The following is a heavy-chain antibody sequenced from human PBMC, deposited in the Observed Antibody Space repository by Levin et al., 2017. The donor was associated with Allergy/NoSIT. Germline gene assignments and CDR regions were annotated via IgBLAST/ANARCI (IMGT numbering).Heavy chain of an antibody. V-gene: IGHV1-69*04. Sequence: GASVKVSCKASGGTFSSYAISWVRQAPGQGLEWMGRIIPILGIANYAQKFQGRVTITADKSTSTAYMELSSLRSEDTAVYYCARDVHKQLKYSSSWYTFDYWGQGTLVTVSS. CDR3: ARDVHKQLKYSSSWYTFDY. CDR1: GGTFSSYA. J-gene: IGHJ4*02. CDR2: IIPILGIA. D-gene: IGHD6-13*01.